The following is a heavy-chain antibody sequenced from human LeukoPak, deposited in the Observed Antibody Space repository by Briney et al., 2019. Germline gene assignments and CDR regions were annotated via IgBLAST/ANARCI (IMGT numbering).Heavy chain of an antibody. CDR3: ARGMFIGKYDYVWGSCRHHDAFDI. J-gene: IGHJ3*02. CDR1: GYTFTGYY. Sequence: ASVKVSCKASGYTFTGYYMHWVRQAPGQGLEWMGWINPNSGGTNYAQKFQGRVTTTRDTSISTAYVELSRLRSDDTAAYYCARGMFIGKYDYVWGSCRHHDAFDIWGQGTMVTVSS. CDR2: INPNSGGT. V-gene: IGHV1-2*02. D-gene: IGHD3-16*02.